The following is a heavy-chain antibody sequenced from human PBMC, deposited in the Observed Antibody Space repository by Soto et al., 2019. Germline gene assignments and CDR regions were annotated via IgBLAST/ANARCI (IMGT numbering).Heavy chain of an antibody. Sequence: KPSETLSLTCTVPGGSISSYYWSWIRQPPGKGLEWIGYIYYSGSTNYNPSLKSRVTIPVDTSKNQFSLKLSSVTAADTAVYYCARESYRGMDVWGQGTTVTVSS. V-gene: IGHV4-59*01. CDR1: GGSISSYY. CDR2: IYYSGST. CDR3: ARESYRGMDV. J-gene: IGHJ6*02. D-gene: IGHD3-16*02.